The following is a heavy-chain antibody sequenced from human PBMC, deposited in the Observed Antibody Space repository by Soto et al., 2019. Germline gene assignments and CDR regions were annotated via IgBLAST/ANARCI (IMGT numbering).Heavy chain of an antibody. CDR2: ISSGSSDT. CDR3: AKPSGHHPLHWFDP. D-gene: IGHD2-15*01. V-gene: IGHV3-21*04. J-gene: IGHJ5*02. Sequence: GGSLRLSCEASGFTFSRVSMNWVRQVPGKGLEWVASISSGSSDTWYADSVKGRFIISRDNAQNSLFLQMNTLRAEDTAVYYCAKPSGHHPLHWFDPWGQGTLVTVYS. CDR1: GFTFSRVS.